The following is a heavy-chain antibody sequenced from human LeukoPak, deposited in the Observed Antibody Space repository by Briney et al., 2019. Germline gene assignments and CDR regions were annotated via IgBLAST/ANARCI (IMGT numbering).Heavy chain of an antibody. CDR1: GYSFTSYW. V-gene: IGHV5-51*01. CDR3: ARVYLIAAAGTANWFDP. J-gene: IGHJ5*02. D-gene: IGHD6-13*01. CDR2: IYPGDSDT. Sequence: GESLKISCKGSGYSFTSYWIGWVRQMPGKGLEWMGIIYPGDSDTTYSPSFQGQVTISADKSISTAYLQWSSLKASDTAMYYCARVYLIAAAGTANWFDPWGQGTLVTVSS.